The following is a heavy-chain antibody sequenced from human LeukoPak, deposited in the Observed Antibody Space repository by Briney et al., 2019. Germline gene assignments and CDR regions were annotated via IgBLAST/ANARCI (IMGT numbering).Heavy chain of an antibody. CDR2: IKQDGSEK. D-gene: IGHD3-22*01. J-gene: IGHJ6*03. CDR1: GFTFSSYW. V-gene: IGHV3-7*01. Sequence: GGSLRLSCAASGFTFSSYWMSWVRQAPGKGLEWVANIKQDGSEKYYVDSVKGRFTISRDNAKNSLYLQMNSLRAEDTAVYYCARVEYYDSSGSFRYYMDVWGKGTTVTVSS. CDR3: ARVEYYDSSGSFRYYMDV.